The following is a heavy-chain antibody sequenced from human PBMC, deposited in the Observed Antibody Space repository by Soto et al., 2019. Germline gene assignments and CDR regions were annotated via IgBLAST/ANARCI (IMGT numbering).Heavy chain of an antibody. CDR3: TTQDGYDVLTGYYIPDY. J-gene: IGHJ4*02. CDR2: IKRRTDGGTT. V-gene: IGHV3-15*01. CDR1: GFIFSNAW. Sequence: GSLRLSCATSGFIFSNAWMSWVRQAPGKGLEWIGRIKRRTDGGTTDYGVPVKGRVTISRDDSKNTLYLQMNNLKTEDTAVYYCTTQDGYDVLTGYYIPDYWGQGTLVTVSS. D-gene: IGHD3-9*01.